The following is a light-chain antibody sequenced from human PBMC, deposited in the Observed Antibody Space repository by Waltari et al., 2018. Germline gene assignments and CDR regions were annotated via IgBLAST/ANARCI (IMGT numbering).Light chain of an antibody. Sequence: EIVLTQSPDFQSVTPKEKVTITCRASQSIGGSLHWYQRKPDQSPRLLVKYASPSISGVPSRFSGRGYGTDFTLTINSLETEDAATYYCHQSNILPRTFGRGTKLEIK. CDR1: QSIGGS. J-gene: IGKJ2*01. CDR3: HQSNILPRT. CDR2: YAS. V-gene: IGKV6-21*02.